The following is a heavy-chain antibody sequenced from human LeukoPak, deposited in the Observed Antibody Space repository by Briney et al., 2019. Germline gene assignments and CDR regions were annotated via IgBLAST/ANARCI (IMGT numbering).Heavy chain of an antibody. D-gene: IGHD3-10*01. V-gene: IGHV3-21*01. Sequence: PGGSLRLSCAASGFTFSSYGMNWVRQAPGKGLEWVSSISSSSSYIYYADSVKGRFTISRDNAKNSLYLQMNSLRAEDTAVYYCARDWAYGPGDWFDPWGQGTLVTVSS. CDR3: ARDWAYGPGDWFDP. J-gene: IGHJ5*02. CDR1: GFTFSSYG. CDR2: ISSSSSYI.